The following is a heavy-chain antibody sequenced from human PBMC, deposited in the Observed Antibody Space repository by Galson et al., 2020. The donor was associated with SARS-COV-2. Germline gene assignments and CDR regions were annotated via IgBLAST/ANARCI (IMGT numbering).Heavy chain of an antibody. J-gene: IGHJ6*04. D-gene: IGHD3-16*01. CDR3: AAHYYDNTALVQDV. CDR1: GFTFSSYG. Sequence: SCAASGFTFSSYGMHWVRQAPGKGLEWVAVIWYDGSNKYYADSVKGRFTISRDNSKNTLYLQMNSLRVEDTAVYYCAAHYYDNTALVQDVWGKGTTVTVSS. V-gene: IGHV3-33*01. CDR2: IWYDGSNK.